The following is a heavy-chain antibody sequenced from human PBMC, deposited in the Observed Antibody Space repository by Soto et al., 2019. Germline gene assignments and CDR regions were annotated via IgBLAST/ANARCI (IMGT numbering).Heavy chain of an antibody. D-gene: IGHD2-15*01. CDR1: GFTFSSYE. Sequence: GGSLRLSCAASGFTFSSYEMNWVRQAPGKGLEWVSYISSSGSTIYYADSVKGRFTISRDNAKNSLYLQMNSLRAEDTAVYYCARVSGSSQFDYWGQGTLVTVSS. CDR3: ARVSGSSQFDY. J-gene: IGHJ4*02. V-gene: IGHV3-48*03. CDR2: ISSSGSTI.